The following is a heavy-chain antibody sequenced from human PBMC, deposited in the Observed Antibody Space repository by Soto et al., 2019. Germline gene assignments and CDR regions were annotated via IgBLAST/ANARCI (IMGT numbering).Heavy chain of an antibody. D-gene: IGHD1-26*01. V-gene: IGHV3-30*18. Sequence: GGSLRLSCAASGFTFSSFGMHWVRQAPGKGLEWVAVISFDGSKKLYADSVKGRVTISRDNSNKTLYLQMNTLRAEDTAVYYCAKTLGGELLPYYYYYGMDVWGQGTTVTVSS. CDR2: ISFDGSKK. J-gene: IGHJ6*02. CDR1: GFTFSSFG. CDR3: AKTLGGELLPYYYYYGMDV.